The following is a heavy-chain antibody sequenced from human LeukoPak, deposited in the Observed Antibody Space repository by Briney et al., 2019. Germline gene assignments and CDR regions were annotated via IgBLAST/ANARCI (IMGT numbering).Heavy chain of an antibody. Sequence: GGPLRLSCAASGFTFSSYTMSWVRQAPGKGLEWVSTIITSDGNTYYADSVKGRFTVSRDNSKNTLFLQMSSLRAEDTAVYYCAKDGGLWVSAHWGDSWGRGTLVTVSS. CDR1: GFTFSSYT. J-gene: IGHJ4*02. V-gene: IGHV3-23*01. D-gene: IGHD7-27*01. CDR3: AKDGGLWVSAHWGDS. CDR2: IITSDGNT.